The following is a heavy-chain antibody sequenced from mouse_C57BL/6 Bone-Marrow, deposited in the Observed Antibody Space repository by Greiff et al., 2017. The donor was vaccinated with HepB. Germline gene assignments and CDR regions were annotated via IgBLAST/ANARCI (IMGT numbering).Heavy chain of an antibody. J-gene: IGHJ2*01. CDR3: ARSDYDGYYYLDY. D-gene: IGHD2-3*01. CDR1: GYTFTSYW. V-gene: IGHV1-69*01. CDR2: IDPSDSYT. Sequence: VQLQQPGAELVMPGASVKLSCKASGYTFTSYWMHWVKQRPGQGLEWIGEIDPSDSYTNYNQKFKGKSTLTADKSSSTAYMQLSSLTSEDSAVYYCARSDYDGYYYLDYWGQGTTLTVSS.